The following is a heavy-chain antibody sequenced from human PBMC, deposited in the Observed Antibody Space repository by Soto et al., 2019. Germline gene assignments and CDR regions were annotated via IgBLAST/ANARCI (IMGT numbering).Heavy chain of an antibody. CDR2: IYYSGST. J-gene: IGHJ6*02. D-gene: IGHD3-3*01. Sequence: PSETLSLTCTVSGGSVSSGSYYWSWIRQPPGKGLEWIGYIYYSGSTNYNPSLKSRATISVDTSKNQFSLKLSSVTAADTAVYYCARDQRFLEWPYYYGMDVWGQGTTVTVSS. CDR3: ARDQRFLEWPYYYGMDV. V-gene: IGHV4-61*01. CDR1: GGSVSSGSYY.